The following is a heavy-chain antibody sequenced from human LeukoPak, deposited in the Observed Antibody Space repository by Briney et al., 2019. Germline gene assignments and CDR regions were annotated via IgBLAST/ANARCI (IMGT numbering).Heavy chain of an antibody. CDR1: GLSISSYG. V-gene: IGHV3-33*01. Sequence: PGGSLRLSCAASGLSISSYGMNWVRQAPGKGLEWVAVIWYDGSNKNYVDSVKGRFTISRDNSKNTLYLEMKSLRAEDTAVYYCARDNPSGGSSGWTGIDYWGQGTLVTVSS. CDR3: ARDNPSGGSSGWTGIDY. CDR2: IWYDGSNK. D-gene: IGHD6-19*01. J-gene: IGHJ4*02.